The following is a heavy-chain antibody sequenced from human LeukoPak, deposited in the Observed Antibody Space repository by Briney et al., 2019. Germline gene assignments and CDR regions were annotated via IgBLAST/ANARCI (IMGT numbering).Heavy chain of an antibody. CDR1: GGSISNYY. CDR2: VSYSGST. D-gene: IGHD4-17*01. J-gene: IGHJ2*01. CDR3: ARDVDGGNYWYFDL. Sequence: SETLSLTCSVSGGSISNYYWSWIRQPPEKRLEWIGYVSYSGSTKYNLSLRNRLTMSIDTSKNQFSLKLNSVTTADTAVYYCARDVDGGNYWYFDLWGRGTLVTVSS. V-gene: IGHV4-59*01.